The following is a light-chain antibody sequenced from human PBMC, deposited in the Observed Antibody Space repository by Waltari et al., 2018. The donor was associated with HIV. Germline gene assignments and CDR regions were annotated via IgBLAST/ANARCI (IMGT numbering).Light chain of an antibody. V-gene: IGKV3-20*01. Sequence: ERVLTQSPGTLSFASAARVTLSCRDSQSVAGNQIAWYQQRTGQAPRLLIYDTHRRATGIPDRFSGSGSGTDFTLTIGSLEPEDFAVYYCQQYGTSVTFGQGTRLEIK. J-gene: IGKJ5*01. CDR3: QQYGTSVT. CDR2: DTH. CDR1: QSVAGNQ.